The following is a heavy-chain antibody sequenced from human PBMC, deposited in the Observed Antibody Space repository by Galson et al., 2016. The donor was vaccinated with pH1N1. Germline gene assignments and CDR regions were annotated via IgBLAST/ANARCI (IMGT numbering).Heavy chain of an antibody. Sequence: QSGAEVKKPGESLRISCKTSGYDFSKNWIGWVRQMPGKGLEWMGIVYPDHSDARYSPSFQGQVTISADKSISTAYLQWSSLKAADTAIYSCARFLYGDYVGYFDYWGQGTLVTVSS. CDR1: GYDFSKNW. J-gene: IGHJ4*02. CDR3: ARFLYGDYVGYFDY. D-gene: IGHD4-17*01. V-gene: IGHV5-51*01. CDR2: VYPDHSDA.